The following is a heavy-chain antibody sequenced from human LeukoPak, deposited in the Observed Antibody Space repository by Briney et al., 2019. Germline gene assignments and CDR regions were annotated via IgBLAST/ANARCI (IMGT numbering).Heavy chain of an antibody. Sequence: SETLSLTCSVSGGPISSSSYYWGWIRQAPGKGLEWIGSIYYSGSTYCNPSLKSRVSISVDTSKNQFSLKLSSVTAADTAVYYCASALLASSIDYWGQGTLVTVSS. CDR3: ASALLASSIDY. D-gene: IGHD2-2*01. J-gene: IGHJ4*02. V-gene: IGHV4-39*07. CDR2: IYYSGST. CDR1: GGPISSSSYY.